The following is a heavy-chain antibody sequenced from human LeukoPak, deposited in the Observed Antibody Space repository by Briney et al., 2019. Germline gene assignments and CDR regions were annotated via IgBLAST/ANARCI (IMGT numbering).Heavy chain of an antibody. CDR1: GYTLTELS. CDR2: FDPEDGET. CDR3: ATGPIAVGATHY. D-gene: IGHD1-26*01. Sequence: GASVKVSCKVSGYTLTELSMHWVRQALGKGLEWMGGFDPEDGETIYAQKFQGRVTMTEDTSTDTAYMELSSLRSEDTAVYYCATGPIAVGATHYWGQGTLVTVSS. J-gene: IGHJ4*02. V-gene: IGHV1-24*01.